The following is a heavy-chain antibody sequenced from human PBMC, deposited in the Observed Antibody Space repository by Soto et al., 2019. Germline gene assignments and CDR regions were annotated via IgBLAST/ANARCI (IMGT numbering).Heavy chain of an antibody. V-gene: IGHV1-8*01. J-gene: IGHJ6*03. CDR1: GYTFTSYD. D-gene: IGHD3-10*01. Sequence: ASVKVSCKASGYTFTSYDINWVRQATGQGLEWMGWMNPNSGNTGYAQKFQGRVTMTRNTSISTAYMELSSLRSEDTAVYYCARGPYTMVRVYYYYMDVWGKGTTVTVSS. CDR2: MNPNSGNT. CDR3: ARGPYTMVRVYYYYMDV.